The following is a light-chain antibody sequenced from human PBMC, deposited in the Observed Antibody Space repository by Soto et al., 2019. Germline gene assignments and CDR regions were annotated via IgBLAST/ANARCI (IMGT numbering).Light chain of an antibody. J-gene: IGKJ1*01. V-gene: IGKV3-11*01. CDR2: DAS. Sequence: EIVLTQSPVTLSLSPGERATLSCRASQSVSSSLAWYQQKPGQAPRLLIYDASNRATGIPARFSGSGSGTDFTLTISSLEPEDCAVYYCQQRYSWWTFGRGTKVEIK. CDR1: QSVSSS. CDR3: QQRYSWWT.